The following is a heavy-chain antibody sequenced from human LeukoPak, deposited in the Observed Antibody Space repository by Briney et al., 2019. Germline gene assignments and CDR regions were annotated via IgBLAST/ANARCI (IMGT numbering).Heavy chain of an antibody. J-gene: IGHJ4*02. Sequence: GALVKVSCKASGYTFTSYDINWVRQATGQGLEWMGWMNPNSGNTGYAQKFQGRVTMTRNTSISTAYMELSSLRSEDTAVYYCARDYSSSSSGDYWGQGTLVTVSS. D-gene: IGHD6-6*01. CDR3: ARDYSSSSSGDY. CDR1: GYTFTSYD. CDR2: MNPNSGNT. V-gene: IGHV1-8*01.